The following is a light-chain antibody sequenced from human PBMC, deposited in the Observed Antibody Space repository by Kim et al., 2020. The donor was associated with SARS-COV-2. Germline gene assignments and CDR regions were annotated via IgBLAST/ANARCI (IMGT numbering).Light chain of an antibody. V-gene: IGKV3-11*01. CDR2: DAS. J-gene: IGKJ4*01. CDR1: QSVSTH. CDR3: QQRSKWPLT. Sequence: PGERATLSCRASQSVSTHLAWYQQKPGQAPRLLIYDASNRATGIPARFSGSGSGTDFTLTISSLEPEDSAVYYCQQRSKWPLTFGGGTKVDI.